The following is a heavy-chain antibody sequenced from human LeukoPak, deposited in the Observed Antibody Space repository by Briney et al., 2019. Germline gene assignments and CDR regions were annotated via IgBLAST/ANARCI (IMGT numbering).Heavy chain of an antibody. CDR1: GSRFTSYW. Sequence: AGASLQISCKASGSRFTSYWIGCVRHMPPKGLEWMGIIYPGDSDTRYSPSFQSQVTISADKSISTSYLQWSSLKASDTAMYYCARLISTGYSYGPFLPHDPSVLDYWGQGTLVTVSS. V-gene: IGHV5-51*01. CDR3: ARLISTGYSYGPFLPHDPSVLDY. D-gene: IGHD5-18*01. CDR2: IYPGDSDT. J-gene: IGHJ4*02.